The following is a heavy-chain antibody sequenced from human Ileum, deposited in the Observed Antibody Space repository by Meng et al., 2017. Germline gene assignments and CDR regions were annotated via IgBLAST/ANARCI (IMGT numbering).Heavy chain of an antibody. Sequence: QGQLVESGGDVVQPERSLRLSCAASEFPFSYFGMHWVRQAPGKGLEWVASTSYDGKAQYYAESVRGRFTISRDNSKNTLYLQMHDLRIEDTAIYYCAKDLRGCSSGTCYYYFYGMDVWGQGTTVTVSS. D-gene: IGHD2-15*01. V-gene: IGHV3-30*18. CDR2: TSYDGKAQ. CDR1: EFPFSYFG. J-gene: IGHJ6*02. CDR3: AKDLRGCSSGTCYYYFYGMDV.